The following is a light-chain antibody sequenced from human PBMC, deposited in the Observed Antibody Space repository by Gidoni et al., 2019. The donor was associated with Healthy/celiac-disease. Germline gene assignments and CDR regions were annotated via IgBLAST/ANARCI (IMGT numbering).Light chain of an antibody. CDR2: STN. Sequence: QPVVTQEPSFSVSPGGTVTLTCGLRSGSVSTSYYPSWYQQTPGQAPRTLIYSTNTRSSGVPDRFSGSILGNKAALTITGAQADDESGYYCVLYMGSGIWVFGGGTKLTVL. CDR1: SGSVSTSYY. CDR3: VLYMGSGIWV. J-gene: IGLJ3*02. V-gene: IGLV8-61*01.